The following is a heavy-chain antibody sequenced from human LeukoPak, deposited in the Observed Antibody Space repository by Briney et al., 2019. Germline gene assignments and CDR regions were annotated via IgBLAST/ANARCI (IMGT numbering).Heavy chain of an antibody. Sequence: GGSLRLSCAASGFTFSSYWMSWVRQAPGKGLEWVANIKQDGSEKYYVDSVKGRFTISRDNAKNSLYLQMNSLRAEDTAVYYCARELGQYQLLISRGFDYWGQGTLVTVSS. CDR2: IKQDGSEK. V-gene: IGHV3-7*01. CDR3: ARELGQYQLLISRGFDY. J-gene: IGHJ4*02. D-gene: IGHD2-2*01. CDR1: GFTFSSYW.